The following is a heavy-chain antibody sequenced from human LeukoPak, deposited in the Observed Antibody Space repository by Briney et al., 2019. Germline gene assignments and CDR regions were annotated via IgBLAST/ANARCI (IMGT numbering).Heavy chain of an antibody. D-gene: IGHD5-12*01. Sequence: GGSLRLSCAASGFTFSSYWMSWVRQAPGKGLEWVANIKQDGSEKYYVDSVKGRFTISRDNAKNSLYLQMNSLRAEDTAVYYCSRDYRGYRAPYYFDYWGQGTLVTVSS. CDR2: IKQDGSEK. V-gene: IGHV3-7*01. J-gene: IGHJ4*02. CDR3: SRDYRGYRAPYYFDY. CDR1: GFTFSSYW.